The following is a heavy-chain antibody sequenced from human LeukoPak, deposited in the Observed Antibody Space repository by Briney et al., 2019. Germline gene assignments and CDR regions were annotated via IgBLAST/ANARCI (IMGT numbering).Heavy chain of an antibody. V-gene: IGHV4-39*01. CDR2: LYYSGRT. CDR3: ARLVGVRGVIL. Sequence: PSETLSLTCTVSGGSISSSNYYWGWVRQPPGKGLEWIGTLYYSGRTYYNASLKSRVTISVDTSETQSSLKLSSVTAADTAVYYCARLVGVRGVILWGQGTLVTVSS. CDR1: GGSISSSNYY. D-gene: IGHD3-10*01. J-gene: IGHJ4*02.